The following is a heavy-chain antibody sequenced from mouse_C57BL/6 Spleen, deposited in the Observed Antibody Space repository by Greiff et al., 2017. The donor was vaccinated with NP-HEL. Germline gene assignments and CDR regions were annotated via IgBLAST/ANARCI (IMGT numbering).Heavy chain of an antibody. J-gene: IGHJ1*03. Sequence: QVQLKESGAELVRPGASVKLSCKASGYTFPDYYINWVKQRPGPGLEWIARIYPGSGNAYYNEKFKGKATQTAEKSSSTADRQLSSLTSEDSAVYFCARASDYGSSYSRYFDVWGTGTTVTVSS. D-gene: IGHD1-1*01. CDR3: ARASDYGSSYSRYFDV. V-gene: IGHV1-76*01. CDR2: IYPGSGNA. CDR1: GYTFPDYY.